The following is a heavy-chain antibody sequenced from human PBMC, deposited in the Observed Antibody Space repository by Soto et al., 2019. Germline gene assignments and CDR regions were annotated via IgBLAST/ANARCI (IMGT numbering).Heavy chain of an antibody. V-gene: IGHV3-73*01. D-gene: IGHD3-3*01. CDR2: IRSKANSYAT. J-gene: IGHJ4*02. Sequence: ASVKVSCKASGYTFTHFYITWVRQASGKGLEWVGRIRSKANSYATAYAVSVKGKFTISRDDSRNTAYLQMNSLKTEDTAVYYCARGVYDFWSGHPKGLDYWGQGTVVTVSS. CDR3: ARGVYDFWSGHPKGLDY. CDR1: GYTFTHFY.